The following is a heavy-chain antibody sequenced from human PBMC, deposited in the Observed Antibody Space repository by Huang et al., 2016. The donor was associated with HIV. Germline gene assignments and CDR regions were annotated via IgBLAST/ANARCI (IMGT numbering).Heavy chain of an antibody. J-gene: IGHJ5*02. CDR1: GGTCSSCG. CDR2: IIPIFGTP. Sequence: QVQLVQSGAEVKKPGSSVKVSCRASGGTCSSCGISWVRQAPGQGLEWMGGIIPIFGTPNYAQKFQGRVTITADESTSTAYMELSSLRSEDTAVYYCARWEAAADNNWFDPWGQGTLVTVSS. V-gene: IGHV1-69*01. CDR3: ARWEAAADNNWFDP. D-gene: IGHD6-13*01.